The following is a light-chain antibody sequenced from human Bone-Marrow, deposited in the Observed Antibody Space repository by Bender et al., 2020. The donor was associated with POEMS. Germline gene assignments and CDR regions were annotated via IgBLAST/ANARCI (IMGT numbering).Light chain of an antibody. Sequence: QSVLTQPPSASGTPGQRVTISCSGSSSNIGTNPVNWYQQLPGTAPKLLIYINNQRPSGVPDRFSGSKSGNTATLTISGTQAMDEADYYCQTWDSNLAVFGGGTQLTVL. CDR3: QTWDSNLAV. CDR1: SSNIGTNP. J-gene: IGLJ7*01. V-gene: IGLV1-44*01. CDR2: INN.